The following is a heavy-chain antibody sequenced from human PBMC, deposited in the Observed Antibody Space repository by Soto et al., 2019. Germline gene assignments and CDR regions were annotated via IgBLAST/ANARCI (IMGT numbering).Heavy chain of an antibody. J-gene: IGHJ4*02. CDR1: GYTFTSYA. D-gene: IGHD4-17*01. V-gene: IGHV1-3*01. CDR3: ASHLTLHGDYAFDY. Sequence: ASVKVSCKASGYTFTSYAMHWVRQAPGQRLEWMGWVNAGNGNTKYSQKFQGRVTITRDTSASTAYMELSSLRSEDTAVYYCASHLTLHGDYAFDYWGQGTLVTVSS. CDR2: VNAGNGNT.